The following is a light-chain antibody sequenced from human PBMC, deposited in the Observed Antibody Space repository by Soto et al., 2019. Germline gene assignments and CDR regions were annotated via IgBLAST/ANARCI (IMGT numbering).Light chain of an antibody. CDR1: QTLSKW. V-gene: IGKV1-5*03. Sequence: DIQMTQSPSTLSASVGDRVTITCRASQTLSKWLAWYQQKPGEAPKLLISRASTLEIGIPSRFSGSGYGTECTLTISGLRDDDFATYHGHQYKSYFRNTVGPGTKVDI. CDR2: RAS. J-gene: IGKJ3*01. CDR3: HQYKSYFRNT.